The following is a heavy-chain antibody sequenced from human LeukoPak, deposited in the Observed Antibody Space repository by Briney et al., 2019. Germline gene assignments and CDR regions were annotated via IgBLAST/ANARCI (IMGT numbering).Heavy chain of an antibody. D-gene: IGHD5-18*01. CDR1: GYTFTGYY. CDR2: INPNSGGT. J-gene: IGHJ4*02. Sequence: ASVKVSCKASGYTFTGYYMHWVRQAPGQGLEWMGWINPNSGGTNYAQKFQGRVTMTRDTSISTAYMELSRLRSDDTAVYYCARVTGIQLWIFDYWGQGTLVTVSS. V-gene: IGHV1-2*02. CDR3: ARVTGIQLWIFDY.